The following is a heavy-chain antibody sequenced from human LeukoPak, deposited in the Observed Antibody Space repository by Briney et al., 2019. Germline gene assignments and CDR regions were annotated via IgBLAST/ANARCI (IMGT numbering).Heavy chain of an antibody. D-gene: IGHD1-7*01. CDR1: GFTFSSYA. CDR2: ISVSGGST. CDR3: AKEGELELRGPVGGFDY. J-gene: IGHJ4*02. V-gene: IGHV3-23*01. Sequence: GGSLRLSCAASGFTFSSYAMSWVRQAPGKGLEWVSSISVSGGSTYYADSVKGRFAISRDNSKNTLYLQMNSLRDEDTAVYYCAKEGELELRGPVGGFDYWGQGTLVTVSS.